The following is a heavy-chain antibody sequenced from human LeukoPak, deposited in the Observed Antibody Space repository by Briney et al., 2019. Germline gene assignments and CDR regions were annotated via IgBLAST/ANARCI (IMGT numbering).Heavy chain of an antibody. CDR3: ARDVRCSSTSCYRLHYYGMDV. D-gene: IGHD2-2*01. V-gene: IGHV3-21*01. J-gene: IGHJ6*02. CDR2: ISSRSSYI. Sequence: KPGGSLRLSCAASGFTFSHYSLNWVRQAPGKGLEWVSSISSRSSYIYYADSMKGRFTISRDNAKNSLYLQMNSLRAEDTAVYYCARDVRCSSTSCYRLHYYGMDVWGQGTTVTVSS. CDR1: GFTFSHYS.